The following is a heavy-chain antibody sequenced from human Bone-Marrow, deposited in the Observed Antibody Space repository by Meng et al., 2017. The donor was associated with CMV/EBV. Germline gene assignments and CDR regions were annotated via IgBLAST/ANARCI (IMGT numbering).Heavy chain of an antibody. J-gene: IGHJ4*02. Sequence: GESLKISCAAYGFLFTDYWMHWVRQAPGKGLVWVSRISGNGRTTNYADSVKGRFLISRDNTKNTVYLQMNSLSAEDTALYWCARDQDFRGQGTLVTVSS. CDR3: ARDQDF. CDR1: GFLFTDYW. V-gene: IGHV3-74*01. CDR2: ISGNGRTT.